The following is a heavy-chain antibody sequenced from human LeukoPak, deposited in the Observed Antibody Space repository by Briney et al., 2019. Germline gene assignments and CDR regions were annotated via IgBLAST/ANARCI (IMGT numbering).Heavy chain of an antibody. D-gene: IGHD2-2*01. Sequence: GGSLRLSCAASGFTFSSYSMNWVRQAPGKGLEWVSYISSSSSTIYYADSVKGRFTISRDNAKNSLYLQMNSLRAEDTAVYYCARDPSALSYYYYGMDVWGQGTTVTVSS. CDR2: ISSSSSTI. CDR3: ARDPSALSYYYYGMDV. J-gene: IGHJ6*02. V-gene: IGHV3-48*04. CDR1: GFTFSSYS.